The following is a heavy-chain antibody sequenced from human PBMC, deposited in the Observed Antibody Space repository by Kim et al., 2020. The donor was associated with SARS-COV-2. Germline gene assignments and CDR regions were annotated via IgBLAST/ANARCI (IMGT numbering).Heavy chain of an antibody. J-gene: IGHJ6*02. CDR1: GFTFSSYG. V-gene: IGHV3-33*01. CDR3: AREVYGSGSSLYYYGMDV. D-gene: IGHD3-10*01. Sequence: GGSLRLSCAASGFTFSSYGMHWVRQAPGKGLEWVAVIWYDGSNKYYADSVKGRFTISRDNSKNTLYLQMNSLRAEDTAVYYCAREVYGSGSSLYYYGMDVWGQGTTVTVSS. CDR2: IWYDGSNK.